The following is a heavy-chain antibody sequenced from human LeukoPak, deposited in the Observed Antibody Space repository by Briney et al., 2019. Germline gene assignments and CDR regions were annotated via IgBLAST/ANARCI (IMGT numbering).Heavy chain of an antibody. CDR2: ISDDGSYT. CDR3: AREYCSGAGCYSVTGGFDY. V-gene: IGHV3-30*04. Sequence: GRSLRLSCAASTFTFSGYAMHWVRQAPGKGLEWVALISDDGSYTYYADSVKGRFTISRDSSKNTLYLQMNSLRAEDTAVYYCAREYCSGAGCYSVTGGFDYWGQGSLVTVSS. J-gene: IGHJ4*02. D-gene: IGHD2-15*01. CDR1: TFTFSGYA.